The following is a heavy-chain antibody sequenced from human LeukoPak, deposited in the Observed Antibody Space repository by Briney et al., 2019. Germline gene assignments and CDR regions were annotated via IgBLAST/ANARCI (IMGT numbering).Heavy chain of an antibody. V-gene: IGHV3-7*01. CDR1: GFAYSSYW. J-gene: IGHJ4*02. CDR3: ARSLWPEDY. D-gene: IGHD2-21*01. CDR2: INQDGNSQ. Sequence: GGSLRLSCEVSGFAYSSYWARWVRQAPGKALEWVANINQDGNSQNYVDSVRGRFTISKDNAKNSVYLQMNSLRAEDTAVYYCARSLWPEDYWGQGILVTVSS.